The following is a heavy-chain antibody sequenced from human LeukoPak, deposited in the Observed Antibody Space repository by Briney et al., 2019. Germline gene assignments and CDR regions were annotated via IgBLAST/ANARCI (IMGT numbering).Heavy chain of an antibody. J-gene: IGHJ4*02. CDR1: GFTFDDYG. CDR2: INWNGGST. V-gene: IGHV3-20*01. Sequence: GGSLRLSCAASGFTFDDYGMSWVRQAPGKGLEWVSGINWNGGSTGYADSVKGRFTISRDNAKNSLYLRMNSLRAEDTALYHCARCRGYSYEAPSDYWGQGTLVTVSS. CDR3: ARCRGYSYEAPSDY. D-gene: IGHD5-18*01.